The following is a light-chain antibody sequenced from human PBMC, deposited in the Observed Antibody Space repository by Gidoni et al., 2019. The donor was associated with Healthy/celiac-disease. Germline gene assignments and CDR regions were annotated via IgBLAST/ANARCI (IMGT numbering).Light chain of an antibody. CDR3: QQSYSTPRT. J-gene: IGKJ1*01. CDR2: AAS. Sequence: DIQMTQSPSSLSASVGDRVTITCRASQSISSYLNWYQQKPGKATKLLIYAASSVQSGGPSRVSGSGSGTDFTLTISSLQPEDFATYYCQQSYSTPRTFGQXTKVEIK. CDR1: QSISSY. V-gene: IGKV1-39*01.